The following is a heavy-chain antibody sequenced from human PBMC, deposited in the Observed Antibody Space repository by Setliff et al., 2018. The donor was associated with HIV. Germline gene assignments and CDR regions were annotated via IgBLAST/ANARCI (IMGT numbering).Heavy chain of an antibody. CDR3: VRDLPGPAISSGWMKNLFDP. CDR1: GYTFTSYY. D-gene: IGHD6-19*01. V-gene: IGHV1-46*01. CDR2: INPSGST. J-gene: IGHJ5*02. Sequence: ASVKVSCKASGYTFTSYYMHWVRQAPGQGLEWMAVINPSGSTTYSQNFQGRITVTRDTSTNTVYMDLSSLTSEDTAIYYCVRDLPGPAISSGWMKNLFDPWGQGTLVTVS.